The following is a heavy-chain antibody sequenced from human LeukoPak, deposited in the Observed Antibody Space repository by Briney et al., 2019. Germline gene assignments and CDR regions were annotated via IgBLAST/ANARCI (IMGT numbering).Heavy chain of an antibody. CDR2: IYPGDSDT. CDR1: GYTFTNYW. CDR3: ARQDAWSFDY. D-gene: IGHD2-15*01. V-gene: IGHV5-51*01. J-gene: IGHJ4*02. Sequence: GESLKISCKGSGYTFTNYWIGWVRQLPGKGLEWMGIIYPGDSDTRYSPSFQGQVTISADKSIRTAYLQWSSLKASDTAMYYCARQDAWSFDYWGQGTLVTVSS.